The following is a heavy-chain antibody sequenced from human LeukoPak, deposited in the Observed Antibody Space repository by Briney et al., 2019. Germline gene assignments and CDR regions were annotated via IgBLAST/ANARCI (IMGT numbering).Heavy chain of an antibody. D-gene: IGHD3-10*01. CDR1: GGSFSGYY. J-gene: IGHJ6*03. Sequence: MTSETLSLTCAVYGGSFSGYYWSWIRQPPGKGLEWIGEINHSGSTYYNPSLKSRVIISVDTSKKQFSLKVRSVTAADTAVYYCARGDTNYGSGSYFGRQYYYMDVWGKGTTVTVSS. CDR3: ARGDTNYGSGSYFGRQYYYMDV. V-gene: IGHV4-34*01. CDR2: INHSGST.